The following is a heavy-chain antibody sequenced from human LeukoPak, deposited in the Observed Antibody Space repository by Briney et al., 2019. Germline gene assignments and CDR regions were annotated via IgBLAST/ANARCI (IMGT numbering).Heavy chain of an antibody. V-gene: IGHV1-18*01. CDR1: GYTFTSYG. J-gene: IGHJ4*02. Sequence: GASVKVSCKASGYTFTSYGISWVRQAPGQGLEWMGWISAYNGNTNYAQKLQGRVTMTTDTSTSTAYMELRSLRSDDTAVYYCARFYCSSTSCYFDYWGQGTLVTVSS. D-gene: IGHD2-2*01. CDR2: ISAYNGNT. CDR3: ARFYCSSTSCYFDY.